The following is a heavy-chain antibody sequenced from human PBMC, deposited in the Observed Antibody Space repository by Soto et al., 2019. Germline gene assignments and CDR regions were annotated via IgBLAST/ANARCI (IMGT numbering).Heavy chain of an antibody. V-gene: IGHV3-23*01. Sequence: PXGSLRLSFAASGFTLSSYSMSWVRQAPGKGLEWVSAISGSGGSTYYADSVKGRFTISRDNSKNTLYLQMNSLRAEDTAVYYCAKVVDFWTPRYFQHWGQGTLVTVSS. D-gene: IGHD3-3*01. CDR1: GFTLSSYS. J-gene: IGHJ1*01. CDR3: AKVVDFWTPRYFQH. CDR2: ISGSGGST.